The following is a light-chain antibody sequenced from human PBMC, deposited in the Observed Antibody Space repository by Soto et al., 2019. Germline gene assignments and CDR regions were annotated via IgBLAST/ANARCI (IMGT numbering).Light chain of an antibody. Sequence: DIQMTQSPSSLSASVGDRVTITCQASQDISNYLNWYQQKPGKAPKLLIYDASNLETGVPSRFSGSGSGTDFTFTISSLXPEDIXTYYCQQYDNPYTFGQGTKLEIK. CDR1: QDISNY. CDR3: QQYDNPYT. CDR2: DAS. J-gene: IGKJ2*01. V-gene: IGKV1-33*01.